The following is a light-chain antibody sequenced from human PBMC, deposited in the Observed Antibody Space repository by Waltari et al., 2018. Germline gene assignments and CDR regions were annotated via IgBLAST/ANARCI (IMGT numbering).Light chain of an antibody. CDR3: QQYNSHPWT. Sequence: DIQMTQSPSTLSASVGDKVTITCRASQNIGSCLACYQQKPGKAPKLLIYTASTLQSGVPSRFSGSGSGTEFTVTISSLLPDDFATYYCQQYNSHPWTFGQGTKVEIK. J-gene: IGKJ1*01. V-gene: IGKV1-5*03. CDR1: QNIGSC. CDR2: TAS.